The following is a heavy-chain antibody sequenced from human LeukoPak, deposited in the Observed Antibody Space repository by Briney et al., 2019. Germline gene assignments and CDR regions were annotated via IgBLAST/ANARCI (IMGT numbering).Heavy chain of an antibody. V-gene: IGHV4-39*01. Sequence: SETLSLTCTVSGGSISSSRHYWGWMHPPPGKGLEGIGRIYYSGSAHYNPSLKSRVTISVATSKNQFSLKLSSVTAADTAVYYCARLEWLGELLFHGTSQIDYWGQGTLVTVSS. D-gene: IGHD3-10*01. J-gene: IGHJ4*02. CDR1: GGSISSSRHY. CDR3: ARLEWLGELLFHGTSQIDY. CDR2: IYYSGSA.